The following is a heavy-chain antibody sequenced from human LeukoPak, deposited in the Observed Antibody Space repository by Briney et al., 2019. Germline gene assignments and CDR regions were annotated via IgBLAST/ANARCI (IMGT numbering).Heavy chain of an antibody. CDR3: ASGERFLGGGAFDI. CDR1: GFTFSDYY. V-gene: IGHV3-11*06. CDR2: ISSSSSYT. Sequence: GGSLRLSCAASGFTFSDYYKSWIRQAPGKGLEWVSYISSSSSYTNYADSVKGRFTISRDNAKNSLYLQMNSLRAEDAAVYYCASGERFLGGGAFDIWGQGTMVTVSS. D-gene: IGHD3-3*01. J-gene: IGHJ3*02.